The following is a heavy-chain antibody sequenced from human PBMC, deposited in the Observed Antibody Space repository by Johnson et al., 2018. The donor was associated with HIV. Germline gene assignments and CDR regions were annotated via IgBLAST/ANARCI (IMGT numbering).Heavy chain of an antibody. D-gene: IGHD5-24*01. CDR1: GFTFRSYA. J-gene: IGHJ3*02. V-gene: IGHV3-23*04. CDR3: AKELRLHRAFDI. CDR2: VSATGDST. Sequence: VQLVESGGGLVQPGGSLRLSCAASGFTFRSYAMGWVRQAPGEGLEWVSVVSATGDSTYYADSVKGRFTISRDNSKNTLYLQMNSLRAEDTAVYYCAKELRLHRAFDIWGQGTMVTVSS.